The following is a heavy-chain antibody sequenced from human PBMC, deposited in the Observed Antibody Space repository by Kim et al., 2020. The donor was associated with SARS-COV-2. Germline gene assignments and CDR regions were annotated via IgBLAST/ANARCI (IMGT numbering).Heavy chain of an antibody. D-gene: IGHD5-12*01. J-gene: IGHJ4*02. V-gene: IGHV3-23*03. Sequence: FTISRDNSKNTLYLQMNSRRAEDTAVYYCAKGRRYSGYDFRVRHDYYFDYWGQGTLVTVSS. CDR3: AKGRRYSGYDFRVRHDYYFDY.